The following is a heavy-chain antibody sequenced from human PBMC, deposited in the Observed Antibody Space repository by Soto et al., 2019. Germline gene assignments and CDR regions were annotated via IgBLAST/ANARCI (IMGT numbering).Heavy chain of an antibody. V-gene: IGHV4-30-4*01. CDR2: ISHSGST. CDR3: ARARPDCARLDP. CDR1: GGSISSSDYY. D-gene: IGHD2-21*01. Sequence: QVQLQESGQGLVKPSQTLSLTCTVSGGSISSSDYYWSWIRQPPGKGLEWIGYISHSGSTYYNPSLKIRVTMSVDTSKNPFSLKLSSVTAADTAVYYCARARPDCARLDPWGQGTLVTVSS. J-gene: IGHJ5*02.